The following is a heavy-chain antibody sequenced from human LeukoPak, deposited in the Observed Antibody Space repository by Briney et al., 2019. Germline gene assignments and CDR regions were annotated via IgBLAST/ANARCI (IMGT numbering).Heavy chain of an antibody. CDR3: ARGRESSGYQEYYLDH. Sequence: ASVKVSCKASGYTFSTYYLNWVRQAPGQGLEWMGIFHPSGGAKSYAQKFQDRITITSDTATSTMSMELSSLSSEDTAVYYCARGRESSGYQEYYLDHWSQGTLATVSS. D-gene: IGHD3-22*01. CDR2: FHPSGGAK. CDR1: GYTFSTYY. J-gene: IGHJ4*02. V-gene: IGHV1-46*01.